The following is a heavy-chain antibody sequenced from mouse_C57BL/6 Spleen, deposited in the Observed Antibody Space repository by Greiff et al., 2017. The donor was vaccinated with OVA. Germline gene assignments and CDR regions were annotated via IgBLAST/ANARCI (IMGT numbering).Heavy chain of an antibody. J-gene: IGHJ4*01. CDR1: GFTFSDYG. CDR2: ISSGSSTT. CDR3: AECPNYYGYYYAMDY. V-gene: IGHV5-17*01. D-gene: IGHD1-1*01. Sequence: EVKLMESGGGLVRPGGSLKLSCTASGFTFSDYGMHWVSQAPEKGLEWVANISSGSSTTYYTETFKGRFTISRDNATTTLFLRMTSLRSEDTAMYYCAECPNYYGYYYAMDYWGQGTSVTVSS.